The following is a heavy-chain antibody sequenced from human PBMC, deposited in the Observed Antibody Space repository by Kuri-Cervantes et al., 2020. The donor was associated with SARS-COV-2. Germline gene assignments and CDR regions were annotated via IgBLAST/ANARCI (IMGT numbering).Heavy chain of an antibody. V-gene: IGHV4-59*11. J-gene: IGHJ5*02. CDR3: ARDKGSGSYRWFDP. D-gene: IGHD1-26*01. CDR2: IYYSGST. CDR1: GGSISSHY. Sequence: SGTLSLTCTVSGGSISSHYWSWIRQPPGKGLEWIGYIYYSGSTNYNPPLKSRVTISVDTSKNQFSLKLSSVTAADTAVYYCARDKGSGSYRWFDPWGQGTLVTVSS.